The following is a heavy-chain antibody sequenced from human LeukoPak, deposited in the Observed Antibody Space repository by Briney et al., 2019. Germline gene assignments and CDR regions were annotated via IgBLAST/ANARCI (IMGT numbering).Heavy chain of an antibody. CDR2: ISAYNGNT. CDR1: GYTFTSHG. CDR3: ARARRLRFLEWTPDFDY. V-gene: IGHV1-18*01. D-gene: IGHD3-3*01. Sequence: ASVKVSCKASGYTFTSHGISWVRQAPGQGLEWMGWISAYNGNTNYAQKVQGRVTMTTDTSTSTAYMELRSLRSDDTAVYYCARARRLRFLEWTPDFDYWGQGTLVTVSS. J-gene: IGHJ4*02.